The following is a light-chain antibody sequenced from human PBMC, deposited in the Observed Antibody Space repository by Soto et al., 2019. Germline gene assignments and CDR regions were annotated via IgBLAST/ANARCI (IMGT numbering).Light chain of an antibody. CDR2: EVN. J-gene: IGLJ1*01. Sequence: QSALTQPPSASGSPGQSVTISCTGTSSDVGGYNYVSWYQQHPGKAPKLIIYEVNERSSGVPDRFSGSKSGNTASLTVSGLQAEDEADSYCSSYAGSNNCVFGTGTKVTVL. CDR1: SSDVGGYNY. V-gene: IGLV2-8*01. CDR3: SSYAGSNNCV.